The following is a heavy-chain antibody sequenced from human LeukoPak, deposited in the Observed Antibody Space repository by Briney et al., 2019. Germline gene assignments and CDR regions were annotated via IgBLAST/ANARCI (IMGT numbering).Heavy chain of an antibody. J-gene: IGHJ5*02. CDR2: IYYSGST. CDR1: GGSISSSSYY. Sequence: SETLSLTCTVSGGSISSSSYYWGWIRQPPGKGLEWIGSIYYSGSTYYNPSLKSRVTISVDTSKNQFSLKLTSVTAADTAVYYCARESGWAKTGWFDPWGQGTLVTVSS. V-gene: IGHV4-39*07. CDR3: ARESGWAKTGWFDP. D-gene: IGHD6-19*01.